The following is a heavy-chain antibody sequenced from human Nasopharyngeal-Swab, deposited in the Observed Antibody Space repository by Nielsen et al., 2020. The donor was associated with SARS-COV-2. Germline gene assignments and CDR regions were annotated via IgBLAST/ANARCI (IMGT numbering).Heavy chain of an antibody. CDR2: IIPIFGTA. D-gene: IGHD1-26*01. V-gene: IGHV1-69*13. CDR3: ARDRDWELLRY. CDR1: GGTFSSYA. J-gene: IGHJ4*02. Sequence: SVKASCKASGGTFSSYAISWERKAPGQGLEWMGGIIPIFGTANYAQKFQGRVTITADESTSTAYMELSSLRSEDTAVYYCARDRDWELLRYWGQGTLVTVSS.